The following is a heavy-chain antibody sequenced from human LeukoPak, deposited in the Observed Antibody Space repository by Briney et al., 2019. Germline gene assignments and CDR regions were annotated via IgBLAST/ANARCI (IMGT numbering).Heavy chain of an antibody. J-gene: IGHJ4*02. CDR1: GFTFSSYG. CDR3: TTRVYGSGSQGVY. CDR2: IRYDGSNK. Sequence: GGSLRLSCAASGFTFSSYGMHWVRQAPGKGLEWVAFIRYDGSNKYYADSVKGRFTISRDNSKNTLYLQMNSLKTEDTAVYYCTTRVYGSGSQGVYWGQGTLVTVSS. D-gene: IGHD3-10*01. V-gene: IGHV3-30*02.